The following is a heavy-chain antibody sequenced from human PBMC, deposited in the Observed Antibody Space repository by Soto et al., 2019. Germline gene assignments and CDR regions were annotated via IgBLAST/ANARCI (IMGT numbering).Heavy chain of an antibody. Sequence: QVQLVESGGGVVQPGRSLRLSCAASGFAFSSYAMHWVRQAPGKGLEWVAVISYDGSNKYYADSVKGRFTISRDNSKNSLYLQMNSLRAEDTAVYYCARDPGITMVRGVPFHDYYFDYCGQGTLVTVSS. CDR2: ISYDGSNK. D-gene: IGHD3-10*01. CDR1: GFAFSSYA. V-gene: IGHV3-30-3*01. J-gene: IGHJ4*02. CDR3: ARDPGITMVRGVPFHDYYFDY.